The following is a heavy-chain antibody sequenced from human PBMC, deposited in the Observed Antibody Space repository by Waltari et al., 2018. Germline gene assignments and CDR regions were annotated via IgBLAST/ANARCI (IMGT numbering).Heavy chain of an antibody. D-gene: IGHD1-20*01. CDR1: GFTFGSAA. J-gene: IGHJ4*02. CDR2: ISVSDFT. CDR3: AKPFYNWDDPLDS. Sequence: EVQLLQSGGDWVQPGGSLSLSCVYSGFTFGSAAISWVRQAPGTGLEWVSAISVSDFTYYADSVRGRFTISRDTSKNTVYLQLNSLRGEDAAVYYCAKPFYNWDDPLDSWGQGTLVTVSS. V-gene: IGHV3-23*01.